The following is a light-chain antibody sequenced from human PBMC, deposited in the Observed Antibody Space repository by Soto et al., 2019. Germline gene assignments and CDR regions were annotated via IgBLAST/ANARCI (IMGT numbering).Light chain of an antibody. CDR2: EFS. CDR3: FSYTSTSTDV. J-gene: IGLJ1*01. CDR1: SSDVGGYNY. Sequence: QSVLTQPASVSGSPGQSITISCTGTSSDVGGYNYVSWYQQHPGKAPKLMIYEFSNRPSGVSDRFSGSKSGNTASLTISGLQAEDEADYYCFSYTSTSTDVFGTGTKLAVL. V-gene: IGLV2-14*01.